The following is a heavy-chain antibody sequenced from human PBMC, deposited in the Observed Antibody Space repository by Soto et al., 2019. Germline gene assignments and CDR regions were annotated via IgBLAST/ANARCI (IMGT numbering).Heavy chain of an antibody. CDR3: ARGHSDWYYLGDY. Sequence: ASVKVSCKASGYTFTTYAMFWVRQAPGHRLEWMGWINAGNGKTRYSQKFQGRITVTMDTPASTAYMELSSLRSEDTAVYYCARGHSDWYYLGDYWGQGTLVTVS. D-gene: IGHD6-19*01. J-gene: IGHJ4*02. V-gene: IGHV1-3*01. CDR1: GYTFTTYA. CDR2: INAGNGKT.